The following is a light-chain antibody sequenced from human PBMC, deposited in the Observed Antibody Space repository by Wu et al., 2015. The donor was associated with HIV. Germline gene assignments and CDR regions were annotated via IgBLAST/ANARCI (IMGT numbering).Light chain of an antibody. Sequence: IVLSQSPGTLSVSPGEGATFSCRASQSVSSSYLAWYRQKPGQAPRLIMYGTSSRAAGIPDRFSGSGSGTDFTLTISRLEPEDFAVYYCQQYSSWWTFGQGTKVDIK. CDR3: QQYSSWWT. CDR1: QSVSSSY. V-gene: IGKV3-20*01. J-gene: IGKJ1*01. CDR2: GTS.